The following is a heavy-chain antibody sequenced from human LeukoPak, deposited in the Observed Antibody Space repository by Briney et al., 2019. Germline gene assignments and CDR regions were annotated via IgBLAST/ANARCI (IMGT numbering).Heavy chain of an antibody. J-gene: IGHJ4*02. D-gene: IGHD3-9*01. Sequence: KSSETLSLTCTVSGGSISSSNYYWGWIRQPPGKGLEWIGSIYYSGSTFYNPSLKSRVTISVDTSKNQFSLKLSSVTAADTAVYYRARNFVLRYFDWLGFDYWGQGTLVTVSS. CDR2: IYYSGST. CDR1: GGSISSSNYY. V-gene: IGHV4-39*07. CDR3: ARNFVLRYFDWLGFDY.